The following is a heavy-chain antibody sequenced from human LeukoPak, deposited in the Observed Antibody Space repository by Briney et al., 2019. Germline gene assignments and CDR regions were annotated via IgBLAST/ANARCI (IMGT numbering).Heavy chain of an antibody. V-gene: IGHV1-69*13. CDR1: VGSLSSYA. J-gene: IGHJ5*02. D-gene: IGHD3-9*01. CDR2: IIPIFGTP. CDR3: AMGILTGYYIVDWFDP. Sequence: SAQVSRMASVGSLSSYAIRWVPPAPQQGVEYMVGIIPIFGTPNYAQKFQGSVTITADESTSTAYMELSSLRSEDTAVYYCAMGILTGYYIVDWFDPWGQGTLVTVS.